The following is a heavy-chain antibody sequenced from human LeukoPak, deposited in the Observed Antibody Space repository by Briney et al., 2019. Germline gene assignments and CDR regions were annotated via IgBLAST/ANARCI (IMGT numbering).Heavy chain of an antibody. Sequence: PSETLSLTCIASGGSISSGSYYWGWIRQPPGKGLEWIGSIYYGGSTFYNPSLRSRITISLDTSRNQFSLKLTSVTPEDTAVYYCAREVDTAMVMNVWFNAGMDVWGQGTTVTVSS. CDR2: IYYGGST. CDR3: AREVDTAMVMNVWFNAGMDV. CDR1: GGSISSGSYY. D-gene: IGHD5-18*01. V-gene: IGHV4-39*02. J-gene: IGHJ6*02.